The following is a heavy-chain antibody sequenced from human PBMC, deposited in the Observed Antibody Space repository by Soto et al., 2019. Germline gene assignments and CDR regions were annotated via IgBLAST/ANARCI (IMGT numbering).Heavy chain of an antibody. CDR1: GFAFSTFA. Sequence: GGSLRLSCAASGFAFSTFAMTWVRQAPGKGLEWVAAISVSGNNAYYADSVKGRFTISRDNSQNSVFLQMSSLRADDTAVYYCARDQLRPGILYSLGVLLPEYGLWGQGTLVNVSS. V-gene: IGHV3-23*01. D-gene: IGHD3-22*01. CDR3: ARDQLRPGILYSLGVLLPEYGL. CDR2: ISVSGNNA. J-gene: IGHJ4*02.